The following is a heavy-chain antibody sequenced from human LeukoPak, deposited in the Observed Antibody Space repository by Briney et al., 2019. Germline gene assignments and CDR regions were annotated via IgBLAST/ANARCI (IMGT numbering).Heavy chain of an antibody. V-gene: IGHV3-7*01. CDR1: GFTFSSYW. CDR2: IKEDGGQI. Sequence: GGSLRLSCAASGFTFSSYWMSWARQAPGKGLEWVANIKEDGGQIYYVDSVKGRFTISRDNAKNSVYLQMSSLRAEDTAVYYCARIGYSSSSFDYWGQGPLVTVSS. J-gene: IGHJ4*02. CDR3: ARIGYSSSSFDY. D-gene: IGHD6-13*01.